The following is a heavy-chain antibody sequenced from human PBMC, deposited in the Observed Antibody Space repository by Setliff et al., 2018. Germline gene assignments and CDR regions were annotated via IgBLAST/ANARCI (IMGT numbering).Heavy chain of an antibody. V-gene: IGHV4-61*09. D-gene: IGHD3-3*01. CDR1: GDSISSRRNY. CDR2: VYTSWSS. J-gene: IGHJ6*03. Sequence: NPSETLSLTCTVSGDSISSRRNYWGWFRQPAGKELEWIGQVYTSWSSNYNPSLKSRVAISLDTSKNQFSLSLTSVTAADTAVYYCARMSGFQYIDVWDKGTTVTVSS. CDR3: ARMSGFQYIDV.